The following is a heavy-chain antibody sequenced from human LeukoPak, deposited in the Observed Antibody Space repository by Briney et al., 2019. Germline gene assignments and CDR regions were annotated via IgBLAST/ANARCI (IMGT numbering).Heavy chain of an antibody. V-gene: IGHV3-23*01. J-gene: IGHJ2*01. Sequence: GGSLRHSCAASGFTLSSYSTNWVRQAPGKGLEWVSSISETGHSTYYTDSVKGRFTVSRDNSKNTLYLQMNSVRVEDTAVYYCTKDFEPALIVALELWGRGTHVTVSS. CDR2: ISETGHST. CDR1: GFTLSSYS. CDR3: TKDFEPALIVALEL. D-gene: IGHD2-21*01.